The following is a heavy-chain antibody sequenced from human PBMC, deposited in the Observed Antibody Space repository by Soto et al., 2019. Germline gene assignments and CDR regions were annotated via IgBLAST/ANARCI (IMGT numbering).Heavy chain of an antibody. CDR1: GFTFSRYN. CDR3: VREEASGSSGLTYHYYYNGMDV. CDR2: VTTSGDTM. D-gene: IGHD3-10*01. Sequence: GGSLRLSCVASGFTFSRYNMHWVRQAPGKGLEWVAYVTTSGDTMFYADSVEGRFAISRDVAKNSVHLQMNSLGDEDTAVYYCVREEASGSSGLTYHYYYNGMDVWGQGTTVT. V-gene: IGHV3-48*02. J-gene: IGHJ6*02.